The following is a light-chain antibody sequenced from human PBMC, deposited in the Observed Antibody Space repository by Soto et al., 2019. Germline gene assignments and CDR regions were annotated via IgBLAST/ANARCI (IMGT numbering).Light chain of an antibody. CDR2: DDD. V-gene: IGLV1-51*01. J-gene: IGLJ1*01. CDR3: GSWDSSLSAYV. CDR1: SSNIGSNY. Sequence: QSVLTQPPSVSAAPGQKATISCSGSSSNIGSNYVSWYQQLPGTAPKLLIYDDDQRPSGIPDRFSGSKSGTSATLGITGFQTGDEADYYCGSWDSSLSAYVFGTGTKLTVL.